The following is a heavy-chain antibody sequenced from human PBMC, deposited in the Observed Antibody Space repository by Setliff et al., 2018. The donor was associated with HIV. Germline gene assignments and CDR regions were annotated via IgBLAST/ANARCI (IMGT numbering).Heavy chain of an antibody. CDR2: VHPSGSI. J-gene: IGHJ4*02. CDR1: GVSFSGDY. CDR3: ARQTGLRGYYGSNSLYYFDY. D-gene: IGHD3-10*01. Sequence: SETLSLTCAVSGVSFSGDYWSWVRQPPGKGLEWIAEVHPSGSINYNSSLKSRVAISVDTSSNQFSLILSPVTAADTAVYYCARQTGLRGYYGSNSLYYFDYWGKGMLVTVSS. V-gene: IGHV4-34*01.